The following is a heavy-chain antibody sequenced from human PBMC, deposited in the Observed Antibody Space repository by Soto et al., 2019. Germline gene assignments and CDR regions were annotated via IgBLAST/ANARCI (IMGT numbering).Heavy chain of an antibody. Sequence: PSETLSLTCTVSGGSVSSGDYFWSWLRQSPGKRLEWIAYIYYSGSTNYNPSHKSRATISVDTSKSQVSLTLTSMTAADAALYYCARSPNYYYYGFDVWGQGTAVTVSS. CDR3: ARSPNYYYYGFDV. V-gene: IGHV4-61*08. CDR1: GGSVSSGDYF. J-gene: IGHJ6*02. D-gene: IGHD3-10*01. CDR2: IYYSGST.